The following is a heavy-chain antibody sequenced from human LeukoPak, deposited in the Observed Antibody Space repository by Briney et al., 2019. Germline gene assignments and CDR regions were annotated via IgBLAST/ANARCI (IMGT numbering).Heavy chain of an antibody. Sequence: SVKVSCKASGGTFSSYAISWVRQAPGQGLEWMGRIILIFGTANYAQKFQGRVTITTDESTSTAYMELSSLRSEDTAVYYCAKTGPMVTTPFDYWGQGTLVTVSS. CDR3: AKTGPMVTTPFDY. J-gene: IGHJ4*02. CDR2: IILIFGTA. V-gene: IGHV1-69*05. CDR1: GGTFSSYA. D-gene: IGHD4-17*01.